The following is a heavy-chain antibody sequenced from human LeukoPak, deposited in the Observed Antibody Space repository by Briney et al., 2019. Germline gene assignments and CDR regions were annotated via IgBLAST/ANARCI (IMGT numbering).Heavy chain of an antibody. V-gene: IGHV3-48*01. CDR2: ISGSSSTI. J-gene: IGHJ4*02. CDR3: AKQGAGIRD. D-gene: IGHD6-19*01. CDR1: GFTFSSYS. Sequence: GGSLRLSCAASGFTFSSYSMNWVRQAPGKGLEWISYISGSSSTIYYADSVKGRFTISRDNAKNSLYLQMNRLRAEDTAVYYCAKQGAGIRDWGQGTLVTVSS.